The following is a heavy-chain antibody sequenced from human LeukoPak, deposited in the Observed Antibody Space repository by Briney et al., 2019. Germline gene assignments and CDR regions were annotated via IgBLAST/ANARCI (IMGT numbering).Heavy chain of an antibody. CDR2: IFYSGTT. D-gene: IGHD2/OR15-2a*01. CDR3: AGGGCNKFDD. V-gene: IGHV4-59*01. Sequence: SETLSLTCTVYGGSISSYYWSWIRQPPGKGLEWIGFIFYSGTTNHNPSLKSRVTISVDTSKNQFSLKLSSVTAADTAVYYCAGGGCNKFDDWGQGTLVTVSS. CDR1: GGSISSYY. J-gene: IGHJ4*02.